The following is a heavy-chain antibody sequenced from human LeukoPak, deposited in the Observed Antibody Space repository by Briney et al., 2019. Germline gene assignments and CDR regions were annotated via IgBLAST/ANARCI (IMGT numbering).Heavy chain of an antibody. V-gene: IGHV4-59*08. J-gene: IGHJ4*02. CDR1: GGSISSYY. D-gene: IGHD3-22*01. CDR2: IYYSGST. Sequence: SETLSLTCTVSGGSISSYYWSWIRQPPGKGLEWIGYIYYSGSTNYNPSLKSRVTISVDTSKNQFSLKLSSVTAADTAVYYCARAGHYYDSSGYSDYWGQGTLVTVSS. CDR3: ARAGHYYDSSGYSDY.